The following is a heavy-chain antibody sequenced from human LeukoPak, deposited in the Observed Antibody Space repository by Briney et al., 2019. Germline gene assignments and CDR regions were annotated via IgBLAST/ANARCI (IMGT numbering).Heavy chain of an antibody. J-gene: IGHJ4*02. CDR3: ATEYSSSWYGPLAFDY. CDR2: ISYDGSNK. D-gene: IGHD6-13*01. V-gene: IGHV3-30*04. CDR1: GFTFSSYA. Sequence: GGSLRLSCAASGFTFSSYAMHWVRQAPGKGLEWVAVISYDGSNKYYADSVKGRFTISRDNSKNTLYLQMNSLRAEDTAVYYCATEYSSSWYGPLAFDYWGQGTLVTVSS.